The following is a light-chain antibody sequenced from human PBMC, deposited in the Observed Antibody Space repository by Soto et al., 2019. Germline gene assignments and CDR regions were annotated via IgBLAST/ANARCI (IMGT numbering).Light chain of an antibody. Sequence: QSALTQPASVSGSPGQSITISCTGTSSDVGGYNYVSWYQQHPGKAPKLMIYEVSYRPSGVSNRLSASKSGNTASLTISGLQAEDEADYYCSSYTTSSTYVFGNGTKVTVL. CDR3: SSYTTSSTYV. CDR1: SSDVGGYNY. J-gene: IGLJ1*01. CDR2: EVS. V-gene: IGLV2-14*01.